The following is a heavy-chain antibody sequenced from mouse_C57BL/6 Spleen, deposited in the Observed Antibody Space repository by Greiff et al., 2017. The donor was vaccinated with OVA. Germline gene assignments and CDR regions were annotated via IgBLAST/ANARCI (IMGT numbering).Heavy chain of an antibody. Sequence: QVQLKQSGAELARPGASVKLSCKASGYTFTSYGISWVKQRTGQGLEWIGEIYPRSGNTYYNEKFKGKATLTADKSSSTAYMELRSLTSEDSAVYVCANYYGSSPLDYWGQGTTLTVSS. CDR2: IYPRSGNT. D-gene: IGHD1-1*01. CDR3: ANYYGSSPLDY. V-gene: IGHV1-81*01. J-gene: IGHJ2*01. CDR1: GYTFTSYG.